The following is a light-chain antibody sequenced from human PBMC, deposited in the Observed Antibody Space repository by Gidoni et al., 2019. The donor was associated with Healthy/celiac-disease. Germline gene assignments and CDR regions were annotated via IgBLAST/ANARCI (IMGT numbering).Light chain of an antibody. Sequence: DIVLTKSPATLSLSPGERATLSCRASQSVSSYLAWYQQKPGQAPTLLIYDASNRATGIPARFSGSGSGTDFTLTISSLEPEDFSVYYCQQRSNWPLTFGGGTKVEIK. CDR1: QSVSSY. V-gene: IGKV3-11*01. CDR2: DAS. CDR3: QQRSNWPLT. J-gene: IGKJ4*01.